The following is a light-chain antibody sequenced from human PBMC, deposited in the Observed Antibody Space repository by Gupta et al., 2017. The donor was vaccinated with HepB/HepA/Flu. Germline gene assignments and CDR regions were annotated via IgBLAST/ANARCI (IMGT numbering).Light chain of an antibody. CDR1: SSNIGTGYD. CDR2: GNI. J-gene: IGLJ2*01. CDR3: HADDSRSGVV. Sequence: SVLTQSPSVSRAPAHRVNLSCPGSSSNIGTGYDVHWYKQFPGMAPKLLFYGNISRSSGVPDRSAASKCGTAASLAIAGLQAEDEADYYCHADDSRSGVVFGGGTKLTVL. V-gene: IGLV1-40*01.